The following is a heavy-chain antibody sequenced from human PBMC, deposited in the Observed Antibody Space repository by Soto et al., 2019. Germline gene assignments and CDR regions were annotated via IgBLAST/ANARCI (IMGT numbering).Heavy chain of an antibody. CDR3: ALTTSMVDH. J-gene: IGHJ1*01. CDR1: GFTFGNSA. D-gene: IGHD5-18*01. V-gene: IGHV1-58*01. Sequence: VNGSCKASGFTFGNSAVHWVRQARGQRLEWMGWILVASGGTNYAENFEERVTIARDMSTSTAYMELSSLRAEDTAVYYCALTTSMVDHWAQHSPATVCS. CDR2: ILVASGGT.